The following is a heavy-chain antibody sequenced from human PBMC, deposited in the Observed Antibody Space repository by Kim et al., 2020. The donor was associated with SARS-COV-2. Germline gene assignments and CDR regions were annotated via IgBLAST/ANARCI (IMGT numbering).Heavy chain of an antibody. CDR2: IYYSGST. Sequence: SETLSLTCTVSGGSISSYYWSWIRQPPGKGLEWIGYIYYSGSTNYNPSLKSRVTISVDTSKNQFSLKLSSVTAADTAVYYCARRDCSSTSCYKGGYYYYYMDVWGKGTTVTVSS. D-gene: IGHD2-2*02. CDR1: GGSISSYY. V-gene: IGHV4-59*08. J-gene: IGHJ6*03. CDR3: ARRDCSSTSCYKGGYYYYYMDV.